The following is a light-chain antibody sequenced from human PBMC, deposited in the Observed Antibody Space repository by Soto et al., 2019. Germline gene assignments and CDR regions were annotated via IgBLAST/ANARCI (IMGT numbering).Light chain of an antibody. CDR1: SNDVGHSSF. Sequence: QSALTQPPSASGSPGQSVTISCTGNSNDVGHSSFISWYQQHPGKGPKLIIYEVSKRPSGVHDRFSGSKSGTTASLSVSGLQDEDEADYFCNAQADNGKHVFGTGTKLTVL. J-gene: IGLJ1*01. CDR2: EVS. CDR3: NAQADNGKHV. V-gene: IGLV2-8*01.